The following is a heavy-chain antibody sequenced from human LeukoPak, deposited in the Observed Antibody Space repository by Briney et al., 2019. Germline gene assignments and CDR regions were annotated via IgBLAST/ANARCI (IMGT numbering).Heavy chain of an antibody. D-gene: IGHD3-10*01. CDR1: GFSFGAYY. CDR3: AGGYGSGSLSA. CDR2: ISTSDDTI. V-gene: IGHV3-11*01. Sequence: GSLRLSCAASGFSFGAYYMSWIRQAPGKGLELISYISTSDDTISYADSVKGRFTISRDNAENSLYLQMNSLRAEDTAVYYCAGGYGSGSLSAWGQGTLVTVSS. J-gene: IGHJ5*02.